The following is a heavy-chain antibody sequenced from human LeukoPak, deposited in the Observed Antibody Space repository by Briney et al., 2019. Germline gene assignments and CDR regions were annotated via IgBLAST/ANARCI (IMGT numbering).Heavy chain of an antibody. Sequence: SETLSLTCTVSGGSISNYYWSWLRQPPGKGLEWIGFIYFSGTTNINPSLKSRVTISVDMSKNQFSLKLSSVTAADTAVYYCAREDPQTTVPEGLDVWGQGTTVTVSS. CDR1: GGSISNYY. D-gene: IGHD4-17*01. J-gene: IGHJ6*02. V-gene: IGHV4-59*01. CDR2: IYFSGTT. CDR3: AREDPQTTVPEGLDV.